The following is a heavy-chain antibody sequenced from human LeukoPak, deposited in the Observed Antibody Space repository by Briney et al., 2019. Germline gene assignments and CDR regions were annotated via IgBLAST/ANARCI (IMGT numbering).Heavy chain of an antibody. CDR2: ISGSGGST. J-gene: IGHJ6*03. V-gene: IGHV3-23*01. D-gene: IGHD3-3*01. CDR1: GFTFSSYA. CDR3: AKGRVDYDFWSGRLPSMDV. Sequence: GGSLRLSCAASGFTFSSYAMSWVRQAPGKGLEWVSAISGSGGSTYYADSVKGRFTISRDNSKNTLYLQMNSLRAEDTAVYYCAKGRVDYDFWSGRLPSMDVWGKGTTVTVSS.